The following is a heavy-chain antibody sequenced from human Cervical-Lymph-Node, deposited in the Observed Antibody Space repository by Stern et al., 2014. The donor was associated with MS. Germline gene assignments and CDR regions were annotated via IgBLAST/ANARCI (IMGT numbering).Heavy chain of an antibody. CDR1: GFTFNKYA. Sequence: EVQLVESGGDLVQPGGSLRLSCAASGFTFNKYAMNWVRQAPGKGLEWVSTISGSGGSIDYADSVKGRFTISRDKSENTLYLQMHSLRAEDTAIYYCAKQYFDSSGYSYYYGMDVWGQGTTVTVSS. CDR2: ISGSGGSI. J-gene: IGHJ6*02. D-gene: IGHD3-22*01. CDR3: AKQYFDSSGYSYYYGMDV. V-gene: IGHV3-23*04.